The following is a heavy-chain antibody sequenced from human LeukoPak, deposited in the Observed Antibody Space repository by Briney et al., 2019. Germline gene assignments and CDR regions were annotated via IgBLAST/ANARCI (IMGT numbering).Heavy chain of an antibody. CDR1: GYSFTSYW. Sequence: GEPLQISCKGSGYSFTSYWSGWGRPMPGKGLGLMGIIYPGDSDTRYSPSFQGQVTISADKSISTAYLQWSSLKASDTAMYYCARAGPVPRAFDYWGQGTLVTVSS. CDR2: IYPGDSDT. J-gene: IGHJ4*02. CDR3: ARAGPVPRAFDY. D-gene: IGHD1-14*01. V-gene: IGHV5-51*01.